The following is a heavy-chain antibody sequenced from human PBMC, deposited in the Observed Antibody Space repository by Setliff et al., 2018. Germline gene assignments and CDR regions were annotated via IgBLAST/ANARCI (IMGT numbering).Heavy chain of an antibody. J-gene: IGHJ4*02. V-gene: IGHV4-34*12. CDR3: ARSFSRSEKFLLDY. CDR1: GGSFSGDY. D-gene: IGHD2-15*01. CDR2: IIHNGST. Sequence: KTSETLSLTCAVYGGSFSGDYWSCIRQHPGKRLEWIREIIHNGSTNYNTSLKRRVTISMDTSKNQFSLKVMSVTAADTAVYYFARSFSRSEKFLLDYWGQGALVTVSS.